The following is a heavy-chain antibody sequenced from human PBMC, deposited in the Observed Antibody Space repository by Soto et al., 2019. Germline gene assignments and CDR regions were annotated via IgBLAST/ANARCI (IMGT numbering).Heavy chain of an antibody. D-gene: IGHD6-6*01. Sequence: SETLSLTCAVYGGSFSGYYWSWIRQPPGKGLEWIGEINHSGSTNYNPSLKSRVTISVDTSKNQFSLKLSSVTAADTAVYYCARGRVMGAARSWGQGTLVTVSS. CDR2: INHSGST. J-gene: IGHJ4*02. CDR1: GGSFSGYY. CDR3: ARGRVMGAARS. V-gene: IGHV4-34*01.